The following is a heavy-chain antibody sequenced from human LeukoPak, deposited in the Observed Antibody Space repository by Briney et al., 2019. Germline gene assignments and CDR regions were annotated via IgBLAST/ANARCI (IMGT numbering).Heavy chain of an antibody. Sequence: GASVKVSCKASDYIFSNYGISWLRQAPGQGLEWMGWISVHNGNTKYAQKLQGRVTMTTDTSTSTAYMELRSLRSDDTAVYYCASPLGCSSTSCYTNGYYGMDVWGQGTTVTVSS. V-gene: IGHV1-18*01. J-gene: IGHJ6*02. D-gene: IGHD2-2*02. CDR2: ISVHNGNT. CDR1: DYIFSNYG. CDR3: ASPLGCSSTSCYTNGYYGMDV.